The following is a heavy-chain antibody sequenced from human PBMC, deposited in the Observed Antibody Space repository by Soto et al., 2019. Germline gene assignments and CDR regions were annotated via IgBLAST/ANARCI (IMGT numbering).Heavy chain of an antibody. CDR3: ARAPQTVARAAICY. D-gene: IGHD2-2*01. V-gene: IGHV1-18*04. CDR2: ISGYNGDT. Sequence: AKNASKAPGYPFTGYGMICVRQAPGQGLEWMGWISGYNGDTNYAQKLQGRVNMTTDTSTSTAYMELRSLRSDDTAVYYCARAPQTVARAAICYWGQGTLVTVSS. CDR1: GYPFTGYG. J-gene: IGHJ4*02.